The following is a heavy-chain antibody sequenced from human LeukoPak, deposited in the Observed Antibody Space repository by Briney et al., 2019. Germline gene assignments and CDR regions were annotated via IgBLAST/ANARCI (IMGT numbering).Heavy chain of an antibody. CDR2: IYKSGST. Sequence: SETLSLTCTVSGGSISGYYWSWIRQPPGKGLEWIGYIYKSGSTSYNPSLKSRVTISVDTSKNQFSLRLTSVTAADTAVYFCAREVQRDADLRKYDYWGQGTLVTVSS. CDR3: AREVQRDADLRKYDY. CDR1: GGSISGYY. D-gene: IGHD3/OR15-3a*01. V-gene: IGHV4-59*01. J-gene: IGHJ4*02.